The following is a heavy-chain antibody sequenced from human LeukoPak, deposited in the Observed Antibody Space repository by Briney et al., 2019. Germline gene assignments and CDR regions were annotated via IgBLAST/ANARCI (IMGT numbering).Heavy chain of an antibody. CDR2: IKQDGSEK. V-gene: IGHV3-7*01. CDR3: ARFVWVGASIDY. D-gene: IGHD1-26*01. CDR1: GFTFSSYW. Sequence: GSLRLSCAAPGFTFSSYWMSWVRQAPGKGLEWVANIKQDGSEKYYVDSVKGRFTISRDNAKNSLYLQMNSLRAEDTAVYYCARFVWVGASIDYWGQGTLVTVSS. J-gene: IGHJ4*02.